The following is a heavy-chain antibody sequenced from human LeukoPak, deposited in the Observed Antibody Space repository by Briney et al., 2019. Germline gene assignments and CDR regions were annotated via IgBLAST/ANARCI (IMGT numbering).Heavy chain of an antibody. Sequence: GGSLRLSCAGSGFTFSSYAMHWVRQAPGKGLEWVAVISYDGSNKYYADSVKGRFTISRDNSKNTLYLQMNSLRAEDTAVYYCARARRWLQLFDYWGQGTLVTVSS. CDR1: GFTFSSYA. J-gene: IGHJ4*02. V-gene: IGHV3-30-3*01. CDR2: ISYDGSNK. CDR3: ARARRWLQLFDY. D-gene: IGHD5-24*01.